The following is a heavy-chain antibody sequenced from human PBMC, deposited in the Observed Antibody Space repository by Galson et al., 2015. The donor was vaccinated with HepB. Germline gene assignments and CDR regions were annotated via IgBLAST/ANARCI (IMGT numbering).Heavy chain of an antibody. CDR1: GYTLTELS. Sequence: SVKVSCKVSGYTLTELSTHWVRQAPGKGLEWMGGFDPEDGETIYAQKFQGRVTMTEDTSTDTAYMELSSLRSEDTAVYYCAKRITMVRGVITPAFDIWGQGTMVTVSS. CDR3: AKRITMVRGVITPAFDI. D-gene: IGHD3-10*01. V-gene: IGHV1-24*01. J-gene: IGHJ3*02. CDR2: FDPEDGET.